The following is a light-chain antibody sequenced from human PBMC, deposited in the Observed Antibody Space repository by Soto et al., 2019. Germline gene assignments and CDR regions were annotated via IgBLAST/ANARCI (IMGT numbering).Light chain of an antibody. J-gene: IGLJ1*01. CDR2: EVN. CDR1: NNDIRGYTY. Sequence: QSALTQPPSASGSPGQSVTISCTGSNNDIRGYTYVSWYQQLPGKAPKLIIYEVNKRPSGIPDRFSGSKSGNTASLTVSGLQPEDEAEYFCSSYSRSINYVFGTGTKVTVL. V-gene: IGLV2-8*01. CDR3: SSYSRSINYV.